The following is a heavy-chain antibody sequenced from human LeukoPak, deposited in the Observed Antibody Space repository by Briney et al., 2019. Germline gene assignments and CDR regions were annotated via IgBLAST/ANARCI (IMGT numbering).Heavy chain of an antibody. CDR3: ARGSVGATSRFDY. D-gene: IGHD1-26*01. Sequence: PSETLSLTCTVSGGSIITYYWSWVRLPPRKGLEWIGYIYNSGSTKYNPSLKSRVTISVDTSKNQFSLKLSSVTAADTAVYYCARGSVGATSRFDYWGQGTLVTVSS. V-gene: IGHV4-59*12. CDR2: IYNSGST. CDR1: GGSIITYY. J-gene: IGHJ4*02.